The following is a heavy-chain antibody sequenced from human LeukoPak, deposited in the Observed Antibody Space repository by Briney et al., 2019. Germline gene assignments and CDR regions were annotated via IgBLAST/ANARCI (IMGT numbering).Heavy chain of an antibody. CDR1: GFTFGDYA. CDR2: IRSKAYGGTT. D-gene: IGHD3-3*01. CDR3: TSTITIFGVVPNYFDY. J-gene: IGHJ4*02. V-gene: IGHV3-49*04. Sequence: PGGSLRLSCTASGFTFGDYAMSWVRQAPGKGLEWVGFIRSKAYGGTTEYAASVKGRFTISRDDSKSIAYLQMNSLKTEDTAVYYCTSTITIFGVVPNYFDYWGQGTLVTVSS.